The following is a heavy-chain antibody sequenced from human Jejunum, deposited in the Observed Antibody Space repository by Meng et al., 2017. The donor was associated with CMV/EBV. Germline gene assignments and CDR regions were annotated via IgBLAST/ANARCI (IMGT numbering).Heavy chain of an antibody. Sequence: AAAGFTVSSNYRSWVRQAPGKGLEWVSVIYSGGSTFFADSVKGRFAISRDTSKNTVYLQMNSLRVEDTAVYYCAREPWGGYQGPYWGQGTPVTVSS. J-gene: IGHJ4*02. CDR2: IYSGGST. D-gene: IGHD3-3*01. V-gene: IGHV3-53*01. CDR3: AREPWGGYQGPY. CDR1: GFTVSSNY.